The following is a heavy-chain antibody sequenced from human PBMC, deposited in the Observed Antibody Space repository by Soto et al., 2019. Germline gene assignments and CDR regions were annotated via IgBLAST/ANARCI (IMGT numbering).Heavy chain of an antibody. J-gene: IGHJ4*02. V-gene: IGHV4-4*02. CDR2: IYHSGAT. CDR1: GASISSTNW. D-gene: IGHD2-15*01. Sequence: QVQLQESGPGLVKPSGTLSLTCAVSGASISSTNWWSWVLQAPGEGPEWIGEIYHSGATNYNPSLKSRVIISMDTSKNQLSLRLDSVTAADTAVYFWARHIAVPTTRGFDYWCQGTLVTFSS. CDR3: ARHIAVPTTRGFDY.